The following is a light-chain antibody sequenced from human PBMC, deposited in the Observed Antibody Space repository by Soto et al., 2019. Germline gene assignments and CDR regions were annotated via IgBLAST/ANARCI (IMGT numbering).Light chain of an antibody. CDR2: GAS. Sequence: EIVMTQSPATLSVSPGERATLSCRASQSVSDNLAWYQQKLGQAPRVLIHGASTRATGIPARFGGSGSGTECTLTISSLQSEDFAVYYCQQYNSWPLTFGQGTKVEIK. CDR3: QQYNSWPLT. CDR1: QSVSDN. V-gene: IGKV3-15*01. J-gene: IGKJ1*01.